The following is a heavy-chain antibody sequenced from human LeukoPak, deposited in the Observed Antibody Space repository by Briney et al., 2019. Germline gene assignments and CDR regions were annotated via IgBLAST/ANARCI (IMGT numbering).Heavy chain of an antibody. D-gene: IGHD2-15*01. CDR1: GFTFSAYT. V-gene: IGHV3-48*04. Sequence: PGGSLRLSCAPSGFTFSAYTMNWVRQAPGKGREWLSYIDRSGRTKYYADSVKGRFSISRDNAKNSLSLQMSSLRAEDTAVYFCARGSVLCRGGSCSPNYFDSWGQGTLLTVSS. CDR3: ARGSVLCRGGSCSPNYFDS. CDR2: IDRSGRTK. J-gene: IGHJ4*02.